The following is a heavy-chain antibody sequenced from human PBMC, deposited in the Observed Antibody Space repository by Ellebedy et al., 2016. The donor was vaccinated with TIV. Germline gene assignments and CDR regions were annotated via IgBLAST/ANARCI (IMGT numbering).Heavy chain of an antibody. D-gene: IGHD6-19*01. Sequence: GESLKISCVASGFTFDSYAMHWVRQAPGKGLEWVAVISHDGSSQFYANSVKCRFTVSRDNSMTTVYLEMNSLRAEDTALYYCARDLDKSSGWYGGAAYWGQGTQVTVSS. CDR2: ISHDGSSQ. CDR1: GFTFDSYA. CDR3: ARDLDKSSGWYGGAAY. J-gene: IGHJ4*02. V-gene: IGHV3-30-3*01.